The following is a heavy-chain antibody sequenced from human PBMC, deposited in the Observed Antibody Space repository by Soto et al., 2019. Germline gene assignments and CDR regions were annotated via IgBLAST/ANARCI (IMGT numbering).Heavy chain of an antibody. D-gene: IGHD3-22*01. J-gene: IGHJ4*02. Sequence: ASVKVSCKASGYTFTSYAMHWVRQAPGQRLEWMGWINAGNGNTKYSQKFQGRVTITRDTSASTAYMELSSLRSEDTAVHYCARTYYYDSSGYYPHWKYWGQGPLVTVSS. CDR2: INAGNGNT. CDR3: ARTYYYDSSGYYPHWKY. V-gene: IGHV1-3*01. CDR1: GYTFTSYA.